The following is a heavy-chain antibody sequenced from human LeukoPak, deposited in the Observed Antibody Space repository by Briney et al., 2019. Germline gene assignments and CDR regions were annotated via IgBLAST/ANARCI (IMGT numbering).Heavy chain of an antibody. CDR1: GFTFSGHW. V-gene: IGHV3-7*01. J-gene: IGHJ4*02. D-gene: IGHD1-14*01. Sequence: PGGSLRLSCAASGFTFSGHWMSWVRQAPGKGLEWVANINQGGSDKYYVDSVKGRFTISRDNANNLLYLQMYSLRGEDTAVYYCTRDRSRAEDDWGQGTLVTVSS. CDR3: TRDRSRAEDD. CDR2: INQGGSDK.